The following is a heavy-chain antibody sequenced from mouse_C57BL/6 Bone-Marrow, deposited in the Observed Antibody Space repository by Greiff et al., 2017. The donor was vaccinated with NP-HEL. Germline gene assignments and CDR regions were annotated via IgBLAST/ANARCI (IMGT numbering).Heavy chain of an antibody. Sequence: EVQVVESGGGLVQPGESLKLSCESNEYEFPSHDMSWVRKTPEKRLELVAAINSDGGSTYYPDTMERRFIISRDNTKKTLYLQIGRMRSDDTVLYYCARHDGYDLFAYWGQGTLVTGSA. CDR1: EYEFPSHD. CDR2: INSDGGST. CDR3: ARHDGYDLFAY. V-gene: IGHV5-2*01. D-gene: IGHD2-2*01. J-gene: IGHJ3*01.